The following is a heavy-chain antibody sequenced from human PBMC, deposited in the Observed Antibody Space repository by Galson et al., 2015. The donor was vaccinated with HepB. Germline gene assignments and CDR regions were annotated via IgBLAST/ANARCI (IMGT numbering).Heavy chain of an antibody. V-gene: IGHV3-74*01. D-gene: IGHD5-18*01. J-gene: IGHJ6*02. Sequence: SLRLSCAASGFTFSSYWMHWVRQAPGKGLVWVSRINSDGSSTSYADSVKGRFTISRDNAKNTLYLQMNSLRAEDTAVYYCASGYSYGPWDTYYYYYGMDVWGQGTTVTVSS. CDR3: ASGYSYGPWDTYYYYYGMDV. CDR2: INSDGSST. CDR1: GFTFSSYW.